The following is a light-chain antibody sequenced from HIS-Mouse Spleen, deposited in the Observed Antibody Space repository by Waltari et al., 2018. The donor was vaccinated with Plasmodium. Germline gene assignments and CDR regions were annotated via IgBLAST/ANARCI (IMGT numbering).Light chain of an antibody. Sequence: SYELTQPPSVSVSPGQTASITCSGDKLGYKYACWYQQKPGQSPVLVIYQDSKRPSGIPERVSGSNSGNTATLTISGTQAMDEADYYGQAWDSSTVVFGGGTKLTVL. J-gene: IGLJ2*01. CDR1: KLGYKY. CDR2: QDS. CDR3: QAWDSSTVV. V-gene: IGLV3-1*01.